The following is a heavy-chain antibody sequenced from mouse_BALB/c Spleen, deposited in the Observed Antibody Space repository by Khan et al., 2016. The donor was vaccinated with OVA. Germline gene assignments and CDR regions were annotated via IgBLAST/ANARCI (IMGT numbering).Heavy chain of an antibody. Sequence: EVQLVESGPGLVKPSQTVSLTCTVTGISITSGNYRWSWIRQFPGNKLEWIGNIYYSGTVTYNPSLTSRTTITRDTSKNQFFLEMNSLTAEDTATYYCAREDGSLYWYFDVWGAGTTVTVSS. J-gene: IGHJ1*01. CDR3: AREDGSLYWYFDV. CDR1: GISITSGNYR. CDR2: IYYSGTV. D-gene: IGHD1-1*01. V-gene: IGHV3-5*02.